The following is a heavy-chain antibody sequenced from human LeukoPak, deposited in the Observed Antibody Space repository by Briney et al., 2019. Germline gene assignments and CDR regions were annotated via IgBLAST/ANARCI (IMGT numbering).Heavy chain of an antibody. V-gene: IGHV3-74*01. CDR3: ARPSKSIYASLDGFDI. Sequence: GGSLRLSCATSGFIFSSYWMHWVRQAPGKGLVWVSRINTEGSSTDTADSVKGRFTTSRDNAKNTLYLQMSSLRVEDTAVYYCARPSKSIYASLDGFDIWGQGTLVTVSS. J-gene: IGHJ3*02. CDR2: INTEGSST. CDR1: GFIFSSYW. D-gene: IGHD6-6*01.